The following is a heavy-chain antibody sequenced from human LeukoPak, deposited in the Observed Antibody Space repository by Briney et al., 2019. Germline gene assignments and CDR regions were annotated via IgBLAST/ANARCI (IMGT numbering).Heavy chain of an antibody. CDR3: ARGGYYGSGNDFRFDP. V-gene: IGHV4-59*01. J-gene: IGHJ5*02. Sequence: SETLSLTCTVSGGSISSYYWSWIRQPPGKGLEWIVYIYYSGSTNYKPSLKSRVTISVDTSKNQFSLKLSSVTAADTAVYYCARGGYYGSGNDFRFDPWGQGTLVTVSS. CDR1: GGSISSYY. D-gene: IGHD3-10*01. CDR2: IYYSGST.